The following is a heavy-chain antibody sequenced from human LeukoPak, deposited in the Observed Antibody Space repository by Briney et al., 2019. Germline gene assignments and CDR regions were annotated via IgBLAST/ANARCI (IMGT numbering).Heavy chain of an antibody. D-gene: IGHD6-19*01. CDR3: AGDVRYASGWSTPES. V-gene: IGHV4-4*07. CDR2: IYSSGSA. J-gene: IGHJ5*02. CDR1: GGSIINHY. Sequence: KPSETLSLTCTVSGGSIINHYWSWIRQPAGKGLEWIGRIYSSGSANYSPSLKSRVSMSIDTSNNHFSPNLTSVTAADTALYFCAGDVRYASGWSTPESWGQGTLVTVSS.